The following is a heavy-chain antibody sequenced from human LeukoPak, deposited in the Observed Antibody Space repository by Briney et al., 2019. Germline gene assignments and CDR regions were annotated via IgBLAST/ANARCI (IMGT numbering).Heavy chain of an antibody. D-gene: IGHD4-11*01. CDR1: EFTVSVNY. CDR3: ARDARVYSNYL. CDR2: VYSGGST. J-gene: IGHJ5*02. V-gene: IGHV3-53*05. Sequence: GGSLRLSCAASEFTVSVNYMSWVRQAPGKGLEWVSVVYSGGSTYYADSVKGRFTISRDNSKNTLYPQMNSLRTEDTAVYYCARDARVYSNYLWGQGTLVTVSS.